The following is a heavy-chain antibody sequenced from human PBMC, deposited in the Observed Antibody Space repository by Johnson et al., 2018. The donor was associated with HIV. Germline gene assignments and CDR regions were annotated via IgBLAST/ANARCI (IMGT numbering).Heavy chain of an antibody. CDR3: ARGDTAMGYDAFDI. J-gene: IGHJ3*02. CDR1: GFTFSSYG. Sequence: QVQLVESGGGVVQPGRSLRLSCAASGFTFSSYGMHWVRQAPGKGLEWVAVISYDGSNKYYADSVKGRFPISRDNAKNSLYLQMNSLRAEDTAVYYCARGDTAMGYDAFDIWGQGTMVTVSS. CDR2: ISYDGSNK. V-gene: IGHV3-30*03. D-gene: IGHD5-18*01.